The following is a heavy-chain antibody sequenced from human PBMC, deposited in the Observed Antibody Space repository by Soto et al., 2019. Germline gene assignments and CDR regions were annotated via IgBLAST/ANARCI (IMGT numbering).Heavy chain of an antibody. CDR1: GLTFSSYS. CDR2: ISTTSSII. CDR3: ARQTSNWYDSSGYLDY. J-gene: IGHJ4*02. Sequence: EVQLVESGGGLVQPGGSLRLSCAASGLTFSSYSINWVRQAPGKALEWVSYISTTSSIIYYADSVKGRFTISRDNAKNSLYLQLNSLRDEDTAVYYCARQTSNWYDSSGYLDYWGQVTLVTVSS. V-gene: IGHV3-48*02. D-gene: IGHD3-22*01.